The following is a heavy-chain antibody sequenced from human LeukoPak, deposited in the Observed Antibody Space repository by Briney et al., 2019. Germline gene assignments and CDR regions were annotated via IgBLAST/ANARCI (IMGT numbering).Heavy chain of an antibody. Sequence: GGSLRLSCGASGFTFSSYGMSWVRQAPGKGLEWVSAISGSGGSTYYADSVKGRFTISRDNSKNTLYLQMNSLRAEDTAVYYCAKRKGYKNEFDYWGQGTLVTVSS. CDR2: ISGSGGST. CDR1: GFTFSSYG. J-gene: IGHJ4*02. V-gene: IGHV3-23*01. CDR3: AKRKGYKNEFDY. D-gene: IGHD1-14*01.